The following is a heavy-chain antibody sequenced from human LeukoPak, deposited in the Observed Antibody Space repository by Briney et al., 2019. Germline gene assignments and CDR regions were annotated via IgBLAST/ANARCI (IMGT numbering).Heavy chain of an antibody. Sequence: PSETLSLTCTVSGGSISSSNYHWGWIRQPPGKGLEWIGSIYYSGSTYYCPSLRSRVTISVDTSKTQFSLKLSSVTAADTAVYYCATLLYSGRNDGYWGQGTLVTVSS. CDR1: GGSISSSNYH. CDR3: ATLLYSGRNDGY. V-gene: IGHV4-39*01. D-gene: IGHD1-26*01. CDR2: IYYSGST. J-gene: IGHJ4*02.